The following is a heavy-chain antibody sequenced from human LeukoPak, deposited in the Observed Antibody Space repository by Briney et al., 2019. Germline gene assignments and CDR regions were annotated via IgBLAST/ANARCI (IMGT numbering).Heavy chain of an antibody. CDR1: GGSISSYY. Sequence: PSETLSLTCTVSGGSISSYYWSWIRQPAGKGLEWIGRIYTSGSTNYNPSLKSRVTMSVDTSKNQFSLKLSSVTAADTAVYYCARDSRYASTLAAAGLIYYYYYMDVWGKGTTVTVSS. CDR3: ARDSRYASTLAAAGLIYYYYYMDV. J-gene: IGHJ6*03. V-gene: IGHV4-4*07. D-gene: IGHD6-13*01. CDR2: IYTSGST.